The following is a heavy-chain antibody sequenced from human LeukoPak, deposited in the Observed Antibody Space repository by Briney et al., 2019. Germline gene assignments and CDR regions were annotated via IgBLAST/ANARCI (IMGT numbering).Heavy chain of an antibody. CDR1: GYTLTSYY. CDR2: INPSGGST. V-gene: IGHV1-46*01. D-gene: IGHD1-26*01. CDR3: ARGEAPRGSSHNWFDP. J-gene: IGHJ5*02. Sequence: GASVKVSCKASGYTLTSYYMHWVRQAPGQGLEWMGIINPSGGSTSYAQKFQGRVTMTRDTSTSTVYTELSSLRSEDTAVYYCARGEAPRGSSHNWFDPWGQGTLVTVSS.